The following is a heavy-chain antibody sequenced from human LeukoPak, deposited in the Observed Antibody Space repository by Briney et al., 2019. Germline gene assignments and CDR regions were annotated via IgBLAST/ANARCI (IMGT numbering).Heavy chain of an antibody. CDR3: ARLRRGAAADV. CDR2: IYPGDSDD. V-gene: IGHV5-51*01. D-gene: IGHD6-13*01. J-gene: IGHJ6*02. CDR1: ANSFTNYW. Sequence: GESPKISCKGSANSFTNYWIGWVRHMPGKGLEWMGIIYPGDSDDRYCASFQGQVTISADKSISTAYLQWSSLKASDTAMYYCARLRRGAAADVWGQGTTVTVSS.